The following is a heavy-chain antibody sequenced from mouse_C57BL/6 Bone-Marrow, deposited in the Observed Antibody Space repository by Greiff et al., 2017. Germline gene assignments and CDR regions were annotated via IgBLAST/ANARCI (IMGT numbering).Heavy chain of an antibody. V-gene: IGHV8-12*01. Sequence: QVTLKVCGPGILQSSQTLSLTCSFSGFSLSTSGMGVSWIRQPSGKGLEWLAHIYWDDDKRYNPSLKSRLTISKDTSRNQVFLKITSVDTADTATYYCARSPHYYGSSYLFAYWGQGTLVTVSA. CDR2: IYWDDDK. J-gene: IGHJ3*01. CDR3: ARSPHYYGSSYLFAY. CDR1: GFSLSTSGMG. D-gene: IGHD1-1*01.